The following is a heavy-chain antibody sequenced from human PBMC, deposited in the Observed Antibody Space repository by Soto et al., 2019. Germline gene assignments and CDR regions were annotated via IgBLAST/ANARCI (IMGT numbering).Heavy chain of an antibody. CDR2: IKEDGSRK. CDR1: GFIFSDYW. CDR3: VSFEAIGS. J-gene: IGHJ4*02. V-gene: IGHV3-7*01. Sequence: EVQLVESGGGLVQPGGSLRLSCAASGFIFSDYWMAWVRQAPGKGLEWVANIKEDGSRKYYMESAKGRITISRDNAKDSLSLQMNSLRVEDTAGYYCVSFEAIGSWGQGTLVTVSS.